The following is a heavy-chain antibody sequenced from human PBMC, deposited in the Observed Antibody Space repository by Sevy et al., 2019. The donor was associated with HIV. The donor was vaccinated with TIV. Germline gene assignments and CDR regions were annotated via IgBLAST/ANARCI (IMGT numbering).Heavy chain of an antibody. V-gene: IGHV3-23*01. J-gene: IGHJ4*02. CDR2: ISGSGSST. CDR3: AKDSYDFWSGYYKHY. D-gene: IGHD3-3*01. CDR1: GFTFSSYA. Sequence: GGSLRLSCAASGFTFSSYAMSWVRQAPGKGLEWVSAISGSGSSTYYADSVKGRFTISRDNSKNTLYLQMNSLRAEDTAVYYCAKDSYDFWSGYYKHYWGQGTLVTVSS.